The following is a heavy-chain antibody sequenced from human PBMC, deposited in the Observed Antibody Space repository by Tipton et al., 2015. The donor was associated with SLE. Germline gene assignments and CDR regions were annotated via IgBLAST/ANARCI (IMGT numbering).Heavy chain of an antibody. Sequence: TLSLTCTVSGGSITSGTYYWSWIRQPAGKGLEWIGRIYSSGSTNSSPSLRSRVTISVDTSKNQFSLELSSVTAADTAVYYCAREDISSESVDYWGQGTLVIVSA. D-gene: IGHD6-6*01. CDR1: GGSITSGTYY. CDR2: IYSSGST. J-gene: IGHJ4*02. V-gene: IGHV4-61*02. CDR3: AREDISSESVDY.